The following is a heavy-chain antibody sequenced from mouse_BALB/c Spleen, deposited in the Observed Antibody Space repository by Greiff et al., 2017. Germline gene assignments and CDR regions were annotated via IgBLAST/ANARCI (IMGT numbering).Heavy chain of an antibody. V-gene: IGHV1-80*01. CDR3: ARELRRGFEFAY. J-gene: IGHJ3*01. CDR2: IYPGDGDT. CDR1: GYAFSSYW. Sequence: QVQLLQSGAELVRPGSSVKLSCKASGYAFSSYWMNWVKQRPGQGLEWIGQIYPGDGDTNYNGKFKGKATLTANKSSSTAYMQLSSLTSEDSAVYCCARELRRGFEFAYWGQGTLVTVSA.